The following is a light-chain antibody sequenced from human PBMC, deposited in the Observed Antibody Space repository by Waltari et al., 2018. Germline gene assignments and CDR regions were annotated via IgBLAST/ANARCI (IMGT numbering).Light chain of an antibody. CDR1: SSDVGGYND. V-gene: IGLV2-11*01. Sequence: QSALTQPRSVSGSPGQSVTISCTGTSSDVGGYNDVSWYQPHPAKVPELMIYDVTKRPYGVPDRFSASKSGNTASLTISGLQAEDDADYYCCSYASTDSYVFGTGTKVTVL. J-gene: IGLJ1*01. CDR2: DVT. CDR3: CSYASTDSYV.